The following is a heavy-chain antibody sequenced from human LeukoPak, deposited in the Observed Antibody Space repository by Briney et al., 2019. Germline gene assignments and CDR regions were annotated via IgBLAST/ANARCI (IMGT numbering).Heavy chain of an antibody. Sequence: GGSLRLSCAASGFTFSSYAMHWVRQAPGKGLEWVAVISYDGSNKYYADSVKGRFTISRDNSKNTLYLQMNSLRAEDTAVYYCARLFGGVTTFDFWGQGALVTVSS. CDR3: ARLFGGVTTFDF. J-gene: IGHJ4*02. D-gene: IGHD1-1*01. CDR2: ISYDGSNK. CDR1: GFTFSSYA. V-gene: IGHV3-30*04.